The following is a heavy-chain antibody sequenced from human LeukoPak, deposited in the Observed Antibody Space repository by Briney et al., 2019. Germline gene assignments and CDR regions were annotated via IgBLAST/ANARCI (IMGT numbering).Heavy chain of an antibody. CDR3: ARVRGYCSGGSCYTYYFDY. CDR2: MNPNSGNT. J-gene: IGHJ4*02. CDR1: GYTFTSYD. V-gene: IGHV1-8*01. Sequence: GASVKVSCKASGYTFTSYDINWVRQATGQGLEWMGWMNPNSGNTGYAQKFQGRVTMTRNTSISTAYMELSSLRSEDTAVYYCARVRGYCSGGSCYTYYFDYWGQGTLVTVSS. D-gene: IGHD2-15*01.